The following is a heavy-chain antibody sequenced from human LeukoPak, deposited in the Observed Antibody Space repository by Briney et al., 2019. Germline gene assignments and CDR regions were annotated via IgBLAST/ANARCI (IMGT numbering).Heavy chain of an antibody. Sequence: GGSLRLSCAASGFTFSIYAMSWVRQAPGKGLEWVSAISGSGGSTYYADSVKGRFTISRDNSKNTLYLQMNSLRAEDTAVYYCAQDIIAYCSGGSCYSGFDPWGQGTLVTVSS. CDR3: AQDIIAYCSGGSCYSGFDP. J-gene: IGHJ5*02. CDR2: ISGSGGST. V-gene: IGHV3-23*01. CDR1: GFTFSIYA. D-gene: IGHD2-15*01.